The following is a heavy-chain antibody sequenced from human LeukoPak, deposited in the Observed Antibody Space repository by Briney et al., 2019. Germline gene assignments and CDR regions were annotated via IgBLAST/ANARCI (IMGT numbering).Heavy chain of an antibody. D-gene: IGHD3-16*01. CDR1: GFTFSSYA. CDR2: ISGSGGAT. Sequence: PGGSLRLSCAASGFTFSSYAMGWVRQAPGKGLEWVSAISGSGGATYYADSVKGRFTISRDNSKNTLYLQMNSLRAEDTAVYYCATSLGYDPGTPMDVWGKGTTITVSS. J-gene: IGHJ6*03. V-gene: IGHV3-23*01. CDR3: ATSLGYDPGTPMDV.